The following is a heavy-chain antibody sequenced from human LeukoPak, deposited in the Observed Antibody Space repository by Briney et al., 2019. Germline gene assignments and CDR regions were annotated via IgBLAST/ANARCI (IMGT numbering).Heavy chain of an antibody. CDR3: ARDRAGGSLLY. CDR1: GFTFSSYA. J-gene: IGHJ4*02. CDR2: ISYDGSNK. D-gene: IGHD1-26*01. V-gene: IGHV3-30*01. Sequence: GRSLRLSCAASGFTFSSYAMHWVRQAPGKGLEWVAVISYDGSNKYYADSVKGRFTISRDNSKNTLYLQMNSLRAEDTAVYYCARDRAGGSLLYWGQGTLLTVSS.